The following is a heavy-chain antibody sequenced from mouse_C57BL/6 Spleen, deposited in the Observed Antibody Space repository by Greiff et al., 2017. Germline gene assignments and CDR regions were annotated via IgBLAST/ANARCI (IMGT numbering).Heavy chain of an antibody. CDR1: GYAFSSSW. V-gene: IGHV1-82*01. D-gene: IGHD1-1*01. CDR2: IYPGDGDT. CDR3: ARDDYYGSSYYYAMDY. Sequence: QVQLQQSGPELVKPGASVKISCKASGYAFSSSWMNWVKQRPGKGLEWIGRIYPGDGDTNYNGKFKGKATLTADKSSSTAYMQLSSLTSEDSAVYFCARDDYYGSSYYYAMDYWGQGTSVTVSS. J-gene: IGHJ4*01.